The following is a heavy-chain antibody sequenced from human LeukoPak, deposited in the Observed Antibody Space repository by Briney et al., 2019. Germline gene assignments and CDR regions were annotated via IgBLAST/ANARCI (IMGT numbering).Heavy chain of an antibody. CDR2: IYCSGST. V-gene: IGHV4-59*01. CDR3: ARASTVTTYYFDY. J-gene: IGHJ4*02. Sequence: SETLSLTCTVSSDSINSYYWSWIRQPPGKGLEWIGYIYCSGSTNYNPSLKSRVTMSVDTSKKQFSLKLSSVTAADTAVYYCARASTVTTYYFDYWGQGTLVTVSP. D-gene: IGHD4-17*01. CDR1: SDSINSYY.